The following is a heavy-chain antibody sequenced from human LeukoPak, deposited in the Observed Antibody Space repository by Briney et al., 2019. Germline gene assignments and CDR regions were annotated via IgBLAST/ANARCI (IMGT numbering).Heavy chain of an antibody. J-gene: IGHJ4*02. CDR1: GFTFSNAW. Sequence: VKPGGSLRLSCAASGFTFSNAWMSWVRQAPGKGLEWVGRIKSKTDGGTTDYAAPVKGRFTISRDDSKNTLYLQMNSLKTEDTAVYYCTTINYYDSSGYYYPFDYWGQGTLVTVSS. CDR2: IKSKTDGGTT. V-gene: IGHV3-15*01. CDR3: TTINYYDSSGYYYPFDY. D-gene: IGHD3-22*01.